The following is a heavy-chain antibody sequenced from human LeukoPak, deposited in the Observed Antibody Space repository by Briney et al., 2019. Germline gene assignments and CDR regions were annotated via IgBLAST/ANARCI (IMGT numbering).Heavy chain of an antibody. CDR1: GGSFSGYY. CDR3: ARGRYYGSGSHISWFDP. CDR2: INHSGST. J-gene: IGHJ5*02. D-gene: IGHD3-10*01. Sequence: SETLSLTCVVYGGSFSGYYWNWIRQPPGKGLEWIGEINHSGSTNYNPSLKSRVTISVDTSKNQFSLKLSSVTAADTAVYYCARGRYYGSGSHISWFDPWGQGTLVTVSS. V-gene: IGHV4-34*01.